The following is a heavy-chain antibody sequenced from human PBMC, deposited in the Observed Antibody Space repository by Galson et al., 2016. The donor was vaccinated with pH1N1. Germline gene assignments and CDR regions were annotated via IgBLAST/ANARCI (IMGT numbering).Heavy chain of an antibody. CDR3: TRAAFSSGSL. D-gene: IGHD6-19*01. Sequence: SLRLSCADSGFTFGNYAMNWVRQAPGRGLEWVSTISDSGATAFYADSVKGRFTISRDNSKNTLFLQLSSLRVEDTAVYYCTRAAFSSGSLWGQGTLVTVSS. CDR1: GFTFGNYA. CDR2: ISDSGATA. J-gene: IGHJ4*02. V-gene: IGHV3-23*01.